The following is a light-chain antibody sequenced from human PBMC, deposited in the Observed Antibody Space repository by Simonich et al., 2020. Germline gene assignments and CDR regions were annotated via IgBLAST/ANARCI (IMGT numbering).Light chain of an antibody. J-gene: IGLJ2*01. Sequence: QSALTQPASVSGSPGQSITISCTGTSSDVGGYNYVSWYQQHPGKAPKLMIYDVSKRPAGVSNCFSGSKSGNTASLTISGLQAEDEADYYCSSYTSSSTLVFGGGTKLTVL. CDR1: SSDVGGYNY. V-gene: IGLV2-14*01. CDR3: SSYTSSSTLV. CDR2: DVS.